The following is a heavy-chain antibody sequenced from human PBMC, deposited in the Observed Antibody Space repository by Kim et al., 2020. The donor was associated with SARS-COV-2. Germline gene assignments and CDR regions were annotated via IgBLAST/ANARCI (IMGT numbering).Heavy chain of an antibody. V-gene: IGHV5-51*01. D-gene: IGHD2-15*01. CDR3: ARIGDY. J-gene: IGHJ4*02. CDR2: YPGDSDT. Sequence: YPGDSDTRYSPSIQGQDTITADKSISTAYLQWSSLKSSDTAMYYCARIGDYWGQGTLVTVSS.